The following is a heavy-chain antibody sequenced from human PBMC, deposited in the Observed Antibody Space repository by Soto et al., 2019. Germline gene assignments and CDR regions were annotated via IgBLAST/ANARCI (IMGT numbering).Heavy chain of an antibody. CDR2: IIPIFGTA. J-gene: IGHJ6*02. CDR1: RVAFSKFI. CDR3: AKVRYSSPMGYYYGMDV. D-gene: IGHD6-19*01. Sequence: QAQLEQSGGEVKKPGSSVKVSCKASRVAFSKFIVTWVLQAPGLGLAWVGGIIPIFGTANYAQKFQGRVTITADKSPSKSSMEVNNLRSEDTAVYYCAKVRYSSPMGYYYGMDVWGQGTKVTVSS. V-gene: IGHV1-69*06.